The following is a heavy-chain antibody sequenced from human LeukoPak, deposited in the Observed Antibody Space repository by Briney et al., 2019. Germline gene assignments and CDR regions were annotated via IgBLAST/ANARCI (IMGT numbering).Heavy chain of an antibody. D-gene: IGHD6-19*01. CDR2: INPNSGGT. V-gene: IGHV1-2*02. CDR1: GYTFTGYY. J-gene: IGHJ6*02. CDR3: ARGGDIAVAGIDYYYGMDV. Sequence: GASVKVSCKASGYTFTGYYMHWVRQAPGQGLEWMRWINPNSGGTNYAQKFQGRVTMTRDTSISTAYMELSRLRSDDTAVYYCARGGDIAVAGIDYYYGMDVWGQGTTVTVSS.